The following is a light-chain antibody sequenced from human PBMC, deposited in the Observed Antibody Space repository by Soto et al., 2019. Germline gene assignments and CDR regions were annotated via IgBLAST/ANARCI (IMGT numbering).Light chain of an antibody. CDR2: DAS. Sequence: EIVLTQSPATLSLSPGERATLSCRASQSVSSYLAWYQQKPGQAPRLLIYDASNRATGIPARFSGSGSGTDFTLTISSLEPEDLAVYYCQQRSNWLTFGGGTKVKIK. CDR3: QQRSNWLT. V-gene: IGKV3-11*01. J-gene: IGKJ4*01. CDR1: QSVSSY.